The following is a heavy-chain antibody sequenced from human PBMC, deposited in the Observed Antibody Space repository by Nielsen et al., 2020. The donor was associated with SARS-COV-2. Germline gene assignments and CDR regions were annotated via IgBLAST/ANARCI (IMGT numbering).Heavy chain of an antibody. CDR3: AKGARPGIAAANDY. D-gene: IGHD6-13*01. Sequence: GGSLRLSCAASGFTFDDYAMHWVRQAPGKGLEWVSGISWNSGSIGYADSVKGRFTISRDNAKNSLYLQMNSLRAEDTALYYCAKGARPGIAAANDYWGQGTLVTVSS. J-gene: IGHJ4*02. CDR2: ISWNSGSI. CDR1: GFTFDDYA. V-gene: IGHV3-9*01.